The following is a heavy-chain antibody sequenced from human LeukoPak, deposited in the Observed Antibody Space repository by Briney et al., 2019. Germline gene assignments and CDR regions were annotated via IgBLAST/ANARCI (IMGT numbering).Heavy chain of an antibody. CDR2: IIPIFGTA. CDR3: ARVTGGRYCSTTSCYMGGWFDP. D-gene: IGHD2-2*02. V-gene: IGHV1-69*13. J-gene: IGHJ5*02. CDR1: GGTFSNYV. Sequence: ASVKVSCKASGGTFSNYVISWVRQAPGQGLEYMGGIIPIFGTANYAQKFQGRVTITADETKSTAYMEMSSLRSEDTAVYYCARVTGGRYCSTTSCYMGGWFDPWGQGTLVTVSS.